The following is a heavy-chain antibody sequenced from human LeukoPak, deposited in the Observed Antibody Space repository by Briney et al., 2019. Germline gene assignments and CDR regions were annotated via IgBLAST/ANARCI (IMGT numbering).Heavy chain of an antibody. J-gene: IGHJ3*02. CDR1: GYTFTGYY. Sequence: ASVKVSCKASGYTFTGYYMHWVRQAPGQGLEWMGWINPNSGGTNYAQKFQGRVTMTRDTSISTAYMELNRLRSDDTAVYYCARPDSSSSLPLDAFDIWGQGTMVTVSS. CDR2: INPNSGGT. V-gene: IGHV1-2*02. CDR3: ARPDSSSSLPLDAFDI. D-gene: IGHD6-6*01.